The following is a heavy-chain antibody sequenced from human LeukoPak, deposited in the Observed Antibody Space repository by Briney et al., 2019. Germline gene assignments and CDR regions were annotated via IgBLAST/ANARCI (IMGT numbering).Heavy chain of an antibody. V-gene: IGHV4-59*08. Sequence: SETLSLTCTVSGVPLSSYYWSWIRQPPGKGLEWIGCFYYSGGTYYNPSLKSRVTISVDTSKNQFSLKLSSVTAADTAVYYCARHGYSSLYYWGQGTLVTVSP. CDR2: FYYSGGT. CDR1: GVPLSSYY. CDR3: ARHGYSSLYY. D-gene: IGHD5-18*01. J-gene: IGHJ4*02.